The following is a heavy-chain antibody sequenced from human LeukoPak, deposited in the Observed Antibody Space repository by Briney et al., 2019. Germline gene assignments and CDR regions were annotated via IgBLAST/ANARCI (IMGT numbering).Heavy chain of an antibody. CDR1: GGSISSSSYY. CDR2: IYYSGST. Sequence: SETLSLTCTVSGGSISSSSYYWGWIRQPPGKGLEWIGSIYYSGSTYYNPSLKSRVTISVDTSKNQFSLKLSSVTAADTAVYYCARGVYDSSGYYLRDYWGQGTLVTVSS. CDR3: ARGVYDSSGYYLRDY. D-gene: IGHD3-22*01. V-gene: IGHV4-39*07. J-gene: IGHJ4*02.